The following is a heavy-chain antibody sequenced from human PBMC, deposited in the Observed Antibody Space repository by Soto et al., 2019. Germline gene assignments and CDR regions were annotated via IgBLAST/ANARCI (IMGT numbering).Heavy chain of an antibody. CDR2: FDPEDGET. Sequence: ASVKVSCKVSGYTLTELSMHWVRQAPGKGLEWMGGFDPEDGETIYAQKFQGRVTMTEDTSTDTAYMELSSLRSEDTAVYYCATGQRYRSSTSCHLDAFDIWGQGTMVTVSS. V-gene: IGHV1-24*01. D-gene: IGHD2-2*01. CDR1: GYTLTELS. CDR3: ATGQRYRSSTSCHLDAFDI. J-gene: IGHJ3*02.